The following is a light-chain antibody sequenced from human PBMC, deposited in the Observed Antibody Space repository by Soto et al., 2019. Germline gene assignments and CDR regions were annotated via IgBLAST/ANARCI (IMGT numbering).Light chain of an antibody. CDR2: EGN. V-gene: IGLV2-23*01. CDR3: SSYVGSGTYVV. Sequence: QSVLTQPASVSGSPGQSITISCTGTSSDVGTYNLVYWYQQHPGNAPKLRIYEGNKRPSGVSNRFSGSKSGNTASLKISGLHAEDEGDYDCSSYVGSGTYVVFCGGTKLTVL. J-gene: IGLJ2*01. CDR1: SSDVGTYNL.